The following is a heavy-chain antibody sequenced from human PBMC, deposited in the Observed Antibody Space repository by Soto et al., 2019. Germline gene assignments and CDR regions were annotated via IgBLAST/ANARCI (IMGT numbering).Heavy chain of an antibody. V-gene: IGHV1-18*04. D-gene: IGHD6-13*01. CDR2: ISAYNGNT. CDR1: GYTFTSYG. CDR3: AREGAAVRGYYYYYGMDV. J-gene: IGHJ6*02. Sequence: QVQLVQSGAEVKKPGASVKVSCKASGYTFTSYGISWVRQAPGQGLEWMGWISAYNGNTNYAQKLQGRVTMTTDTSTSTGYMELRSLRSDDTAVYYCAREGAAVRGYYYYYGMDVWGQGTTVTVSS.